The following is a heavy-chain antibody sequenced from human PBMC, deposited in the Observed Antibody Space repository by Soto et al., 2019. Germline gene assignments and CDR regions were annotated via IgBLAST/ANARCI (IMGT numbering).Heavy chain of an antibody. D-gene: IGHD5-18*01. Sequence: GGSLRLSCAASGFTFSSYGMHWVRQAPGKGLEWVAVIWYDGSNKYYADSVKGRFTISRDNSKNTLYLQMNSLRAEDTAVYYCARDGREIQPWSGMDVWGQGTTVTVSS. CDR3: ARDGREIQPWSGMDV. CDR2: IWYDGSNK. V-gene: IGHV3-33*01. J-gene: IGHJ6*02. CDR1: GFTFSSYG.